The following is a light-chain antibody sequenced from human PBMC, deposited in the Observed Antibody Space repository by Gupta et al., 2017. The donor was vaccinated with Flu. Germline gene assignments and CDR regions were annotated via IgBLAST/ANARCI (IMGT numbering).Light chain of an antibody. Sequence: KVTISFSGSSSNIGNNYVSWYQQNPGTAPKLLIYESNRRPSGIPDRFSGSKSGTSATLGINGLQTGEEADYYCGTGDNSRTAGVFGGGTKLTVL. CDR2: ESN. CDR3: GTGDNSRTAGV. V-gene: IGLV1-51*02. CDR1: SSNIGNNY. J-gene: IGLJ3*02.